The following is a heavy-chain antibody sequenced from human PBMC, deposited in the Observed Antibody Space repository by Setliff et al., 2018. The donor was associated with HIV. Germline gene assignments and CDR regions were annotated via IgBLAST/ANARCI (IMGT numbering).Heavy chain of an antibody. Sequence: GESLTISCTASGFTFSIYTMNWVRQAPGRGLEWVASISGPSEYIYYGDSVMGRFTISRDNAKNSLYLQMNSLRAEDTAIYYCTRDLNLSGGEAFDVWGQGTMVTVSS. CDR3: TRDLNLSGGEAFDV. D-gene: IGHD3-16*01. CDR1: GFTFSIYT. V-gene: IGHV3-21*01. CDR2: ISGPSEYI. J-gene: IGHJ3*01.